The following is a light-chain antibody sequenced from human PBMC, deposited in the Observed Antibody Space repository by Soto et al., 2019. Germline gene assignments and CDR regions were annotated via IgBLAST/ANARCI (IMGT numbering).Light chain of an antibody. J-gene: IGLJ2*01. V-gene: IGLV2-11*01. CDR3: CSYAGSYTVV. Sequence: QSVLTQPRSVSGSPGQSVTISCTGTSSDVGNYNYVSWYQQHPGKAPKLMIYDVTKRPSGVPDRFSGSKSGNTASLTISGLQAEDEADYHCCSYAGSYTVVFGGGTKLTVL. CDR2: DVT. CDR1: SSDVGNYNY.